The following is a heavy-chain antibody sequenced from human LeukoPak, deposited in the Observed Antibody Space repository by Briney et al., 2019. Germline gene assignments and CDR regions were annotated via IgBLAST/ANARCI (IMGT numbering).Heavy chain of an antibody. J-gene: IGHJ4*02. Sequence: GGSLRLSCAASGFTFSSYNMNWVRQAPGKGLEWVSSISSSSSYIYYADSVKGRFTISRDNAKNSLYLQMNSLRAEDTAVYYWARDPPFCSSTSCSDSGFDHWGQGTLVTVSS. D-gene: IGHD2-2*01. V-gene: IGHV3-21*01. CDR1: GFTFSSYN. CDR2: ISSSSSYI. CDR3: ARDPPFCSSTSCSDSGFDH.